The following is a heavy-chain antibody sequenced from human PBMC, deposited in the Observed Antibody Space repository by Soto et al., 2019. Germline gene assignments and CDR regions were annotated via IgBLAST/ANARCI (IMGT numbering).Heavy chain of an antibody. D-gene: IGHD3-9*01. Sequence: GVSLRLSGAVSGLTFDTYAMSRALQPPGKGLEWVSAISGSGDGTDYEDSVKGPFTISRDNSNNTLYLQINSLSGEDAAVYYCASASQGYDIFTGYYVRYYFDYSGQGTLVTVS. V-gene: IGHV3-23*01. CDR2: ISGSGDGT. J-gene: IGHJ4*02. CDR1: GLTFDTYA. CDR3: ASASQGYDIFTGYYVRYYFDY.